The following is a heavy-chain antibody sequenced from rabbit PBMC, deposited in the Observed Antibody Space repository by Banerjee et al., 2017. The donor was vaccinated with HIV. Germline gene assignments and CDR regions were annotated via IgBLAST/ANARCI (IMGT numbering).Heavy chain of an antibody. CDR2: IDTYTTNT. D-gene: IGHD2-1*01. CDR3: ARDATNNGDFFFNL. J-gene: IGHJ4*01. Sequence: QSLEESGGDLVKPGASLTLTCKASGFSFGSSLYMCWVRQAPGKGLEWLACIDTYTTNTYYADWARGRFTVSRISSTTVTLQMTSLTAADTATYFCARDATNNGDFFFNLWGPGTLVTVS. V-gene: IGHV1S40*01. CDR1: GFSFGSSLY.